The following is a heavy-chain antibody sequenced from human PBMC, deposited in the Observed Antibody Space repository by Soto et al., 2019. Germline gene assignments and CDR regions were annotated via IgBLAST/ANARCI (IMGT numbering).Heavy chain of an antibody. V-gene: IGHV3-11*01. D-gene: IGHD2-2*01. J-gene: IGHJ5*02. CDR1: GFTFSDYY. CDR3: ARDPPKTSYAPNWFDP. Sequence: PGGSLRLSCAASGFTFSDYYLSWIRQAPGKGLEWVSYISSSGSNIYYADSVKGRFTISRDNAKNSLYLQMNSLRAEDTAVYYWARDPPKTSYAPNWFDPGGKGTRVTVPS. CDR2: ISSSGSNI.